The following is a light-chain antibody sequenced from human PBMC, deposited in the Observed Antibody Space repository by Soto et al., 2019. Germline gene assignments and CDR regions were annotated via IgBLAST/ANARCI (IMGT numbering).Light chain of an antibody. CDR3: SSYVDSLSVI. CDR2: EVT. CDR1: SGDVGHYNY. J-gene: IGLJ2*01. V-gene: IGLV2-8*01. Sequence: QSVLTQPPSASGSLGQSVTISCTGTSGDVGHYNYVSWYQQQPGKAPKLMIYEVTKRPSGVPDRFSGSKSGNTASLTVSGLQAEDEADYYCSSYVDSLSVIFGGGTQLTVL.